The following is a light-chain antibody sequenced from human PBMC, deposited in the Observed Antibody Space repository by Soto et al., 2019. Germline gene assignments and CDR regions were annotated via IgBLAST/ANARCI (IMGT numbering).Light chain of an antibody. CDR3: CSYAGSSTSRV. Sequence: QSVLTQPASVSGSPGQSITISCTGTSSDVGSYNLVSWYQQHPGKAPKLMIYEGSKRPSGVSNRFSGSKSGNTASLTISGLQAEDEADYYCCSYAGSSTSRVFGTGTRSPS. V-gene: IGLV2-23*01. CDR1: SSDVGSYNL. J-gene: IGLJ1*01. CDR2: EGS.